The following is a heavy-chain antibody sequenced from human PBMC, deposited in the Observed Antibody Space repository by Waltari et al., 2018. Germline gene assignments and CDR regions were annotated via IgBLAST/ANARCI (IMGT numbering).Heavy chain of an antibody. J-gene: IGHJ4*02. D-gene: IGHD3-9*01. CDR2: FDPEDGET. CDR1: GYTLTELS. Sequence: QVPLVQCGGEVKKPGASLTVSCKVSGYTLTELSMHWVRQAPGKGLEWMGGFDPEDGETIYAQKFQGRVTMTEDTSTDTAYMELSSLRSEDTAVYYCATVGLNYDILTGYDYWGQGTLVTVSS. CDR3: ATVGLNYDILTGYDY. V-gene: IGHV1-24*01.